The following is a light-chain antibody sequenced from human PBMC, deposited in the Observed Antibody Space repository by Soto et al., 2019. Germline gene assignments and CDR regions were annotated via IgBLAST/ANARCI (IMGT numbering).Light chain of an antibody. CDR3: QQYGEAPYT. CDR2: VAS. V-gene: IGKV3-20*01. J-gene: IGKJ2*01. CDR1: ESIYNNY. Sequence: IVLTQSPGTLSLSTGEGAALLCRASESIYNNYLAWYQHRPGRCPRLLVYVASTRAAGIPDRFSGSGSGTYFALTIARLEAEDFAVYYCQQYGEAPYTFGQGNKLEIK.